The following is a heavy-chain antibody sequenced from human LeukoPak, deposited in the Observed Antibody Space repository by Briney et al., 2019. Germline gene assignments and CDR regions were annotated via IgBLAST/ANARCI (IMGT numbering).Heavy chain of an antibody. D-gene: IGHD3-22*01. V-gene: IGHV4-38-2*02. Sequence: PSETLSLTCTVSGYSISSGYYWGWIRQPPGKGLEWIGSIYHSGSTYYNPSLKSRVTISVDTSKNQFSLKLSSVTAADTAVYYCARDQYYYDSSGYYNIFDYWGQGTLVTVSS. CDR1: GYSISSGYY. CDR3: ARDQYYYDSSGYYNIFDY. CDR2: IYHSGST. J-gene: IGHJ4*02.